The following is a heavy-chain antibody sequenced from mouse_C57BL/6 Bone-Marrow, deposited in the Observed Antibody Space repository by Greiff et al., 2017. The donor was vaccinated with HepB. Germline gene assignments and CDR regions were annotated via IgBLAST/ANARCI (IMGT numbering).Heavy chain of an antibody. Sequence: VKLMESGAELARPGASVKLSCKASGYTFTSYGISWVKQRTGQGLEWIGEIYPRSGNTYYNEKFKGKATLTADKSSSTAYMELRRLTSEDSAVYFCARHGYSFAYWGQGTLVTVSA. V-gene: IGHV1-81*01. J-gene: IGHJ3*01. D-gene: IGHD2-3*01. CDR3: ARHGYSFAY. CDR2: IYPRSGNT. CDR1: GYTFTSYG.